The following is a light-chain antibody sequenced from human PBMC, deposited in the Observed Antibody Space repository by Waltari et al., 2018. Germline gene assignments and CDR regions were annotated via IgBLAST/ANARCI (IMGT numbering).Light chain of an antibody. V-gene: IGLV2-23*02. J-gene: IGLJ2*01. CDR3: CSYAGSSTFL. CDR2: ELN. CDR1: SSDFGSYTL. Sequence: QSALTQPASVSGSPGQSITISCTGTSSDFGSYTLVSWYQQHAGKAPKLMIYELNKRPSGVSNRFSGSKSGNTASLTISGLQAEDEADYYCCSYAGSSTFLFGGGTKLTVL.